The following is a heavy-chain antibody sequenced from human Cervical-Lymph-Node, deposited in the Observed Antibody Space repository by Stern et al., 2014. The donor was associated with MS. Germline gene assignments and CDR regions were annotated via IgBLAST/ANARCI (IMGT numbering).Heavy chain of an antibody. D-gene: IGHD4-17*01. CDR1: GFTFTTYH. CDR3: ARDLGIQQYGSYFDL. J-gene: IGHJ4*02. Sequence: QVQLVESGGGVVHPGRSLRLSCAASGFTFTTYHMHWVRQAPGKGLEWVAVISYDGSTKYSADSVKGRFTISRDNYKNTLYLQMNSLRAEDTAVYYCARDLGIQQYGSYFDLWGQGTLVIVSS. CDR2: ISYDGSTK. V-gene: IGHV3-30-3*01.